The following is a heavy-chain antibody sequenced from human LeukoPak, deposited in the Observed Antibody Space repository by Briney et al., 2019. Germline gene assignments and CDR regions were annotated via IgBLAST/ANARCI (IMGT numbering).Heavy chain of an antibody. J-gene: IGHJ4*02. CDR1: GYSFPSYW. D-gene: IGHD3-3*01. CDR3: ARGNYDFWRAFAH. CDR2: IYHGDYDT. Sequence: GESLKISWNGSGYSFPSYWIGWVRQMPGKGLQLMGNIYHGDYDTRYSLYFQGQVPISVAKYISNAYLQWSSLQASATAMYYCARGNYDFWRAFAHWGQGTLAIVSS. V-gene: IGHV5-51*01.